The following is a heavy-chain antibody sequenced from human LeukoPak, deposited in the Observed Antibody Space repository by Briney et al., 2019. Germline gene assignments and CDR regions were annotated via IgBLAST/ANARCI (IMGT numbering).Heavy chain of an antibody. D-gene: IGHD5-12*01. Sequence: AGGSLRLSCAASGFTFSSYAMSWVRQAPGKGLEWVSAISGSGGSTYYADSVKGRFTISRDNSKNTLYLQMNSLRAEDTAVYYCASNEYSGYDGNWFDPWGQGTLVTVSS. J-gene: IGHJ5*02. CDR1: GFTFSSYA. V-gene: IGHV3-23*01. CDR2: ISGSGGST. CDR3: ASNEYSGYDGNWFDP.